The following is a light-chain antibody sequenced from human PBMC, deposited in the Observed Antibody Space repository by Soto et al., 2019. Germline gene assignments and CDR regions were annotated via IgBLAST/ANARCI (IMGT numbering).Light chain of an antibody. Sequence: DIVMTQSPDSLAVSLGERATINCKSSQSVLYSSNNKNYLAWYQQKPGQPPKLLIYWASTRESGVPDRFSGSGSGTDFTLTTSSLQAADVAVYYCQQYYSTPPYTFGQGTKLEIK. V-gene: IGKV4-1*01. CDR2: WAS. CDR1: QSVLYSSNNKNY. CDR3: QQYYSTPPYT. J-gene: IGKJ2*01.